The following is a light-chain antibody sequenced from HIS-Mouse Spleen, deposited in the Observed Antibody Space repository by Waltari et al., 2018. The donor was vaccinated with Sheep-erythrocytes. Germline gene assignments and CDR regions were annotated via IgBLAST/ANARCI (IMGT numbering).Light chain of an antibody. CDR2: AAS. CDR3: QQSYSTPCT. J-gene: IGKJ2*02. Sequence: DIQMTQSPSSLSASVGDRVTITCRASQSISSYLNWYQQKPGKAPKLLIYAASSLQSGVPSRFSGSGSETDFTLTISSLQHEDFATYYCQQSYSTPCTFGQGTKLEIK. V-gene: IGKV1-39*01. CDR1: QSISSY.